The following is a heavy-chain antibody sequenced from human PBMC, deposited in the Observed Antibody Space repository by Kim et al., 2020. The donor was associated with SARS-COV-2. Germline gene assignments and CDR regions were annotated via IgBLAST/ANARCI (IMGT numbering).Heavy chain of an antibody. Sequence: GSTNYNPALKSRVTISVDKSKNQFSLKLSSVTAADTAVYYCARIKPGIPFWGQGTLVTVSS. CDR2: GST. D-gene: IGHD6-13*01. V-gene: IGHV4-4*02. CDR3: ARIKPGIPF. J-gene: IGHJ4*02.